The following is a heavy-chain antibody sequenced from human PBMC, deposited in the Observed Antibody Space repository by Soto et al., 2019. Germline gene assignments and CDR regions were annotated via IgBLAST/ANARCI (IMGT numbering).Heavy chain of an antibody. Sequence: ALLKVACKAAGYTFTDHYIHWGRQTHGLGLEWMGWINPNSGGTRYAQNFQDLVTMTRDTSISTAYMELSRLTSDDTALYYCARGCTTTGCYSLFGMDVWGQGTTVTVSS. V-gene: IGHV1-2*04. J-gene: IGHJ6*02. CDR1: GYTFTDHY. CDR2: INPNSGGT. D-gene: IGHD2-2*01. CDR3: ARGCTTTGCYSLFGMDV.